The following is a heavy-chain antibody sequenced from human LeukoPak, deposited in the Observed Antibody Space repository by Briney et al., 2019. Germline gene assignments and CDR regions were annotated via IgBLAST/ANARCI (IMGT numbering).Heavy chain of an antibody. Sequence: PSETLSLTCTVSGYSISSGYYWGWIRQPPGNGLEWIGSIYHSGSTYYDPSLKSRVTISVDTSKNQFSLKLSSVTAADTAVYYCARDLVEYSSSYVDYWGQGTLVTVSS. V-gene: IGHV4-38-2*02. CDR3: ARDLVEYSSSYVDY. D-gene: IGHD6-6*01. CDR1: GYSISSGYY. J-gene: IGHJ4*02. CDR2: IYHSGST.